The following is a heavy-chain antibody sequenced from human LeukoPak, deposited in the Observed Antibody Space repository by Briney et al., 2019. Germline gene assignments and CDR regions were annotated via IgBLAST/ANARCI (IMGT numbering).Heavy chain of an antibody. CDR1: GITFIKYS. D-gene: IGHD3-10*01. V-gene: IGHV3-21*01. CDR2: ITSSSSYK. Sequence: GGSLRLSCAASGITFIKYSMTWVRQAPGKGLEWISSITSSSSYKFYADSVKGRFTISRDNAKNSLYLQMNSLRAEDTAVYYCARDPLRITQRGYFEYWGQGTLVTVSS. CDR3: ARDPLRITQRGYFEY. J-gene: IGHJ4*02.